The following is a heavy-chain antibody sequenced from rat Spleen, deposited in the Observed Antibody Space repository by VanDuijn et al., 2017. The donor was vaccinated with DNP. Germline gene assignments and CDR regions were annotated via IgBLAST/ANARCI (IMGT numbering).Heavy chain of an antibody. V-gene: IGHV5-22*01. J-gene: IGHJ2*01. CDR2: ISYDGGIT. Sequence: EVQLVESGGGLMQPGRSLKLSCAASGFTFSDYYMAWVRQTPTKGLEWVAYISYDGGITNYGDSVKGRFTISRDNAKSILYVQMNSLRSEDMATYYCARWREGIGAFDNWGQGVMVTVSS. CDR1: GFTFSDYY. D-gene: IGHD1-11*01. CDR3: ARWREGIGAFDN.